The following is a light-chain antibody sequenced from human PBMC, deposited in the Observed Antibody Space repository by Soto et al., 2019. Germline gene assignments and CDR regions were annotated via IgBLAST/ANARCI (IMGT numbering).Light chain of an antibody. V-gene: IGKV2-30*01. Sequence: VALTQSPLSLPFTLGQPASISCKSSQSLVSSDGDTHLIWFHQRPGQSPRRLIYKVPNRDSGVPDRFRGSGSGTDFTLRISGVEAEDVGVYYCMQATHWPRTFGRGTILEI. CDR3: MQATHWPRT. CDR2: KVP. CDR1: QSLVSSDGDTH. J-gene: IGKJ2*01.